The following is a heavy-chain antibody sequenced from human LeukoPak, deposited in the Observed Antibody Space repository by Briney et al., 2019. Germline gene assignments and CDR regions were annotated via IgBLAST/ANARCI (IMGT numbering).Heavy chain of an antibody. Sequence: PSETLSLTCAVYGGSFSGYYWSWIRQPPGKGLEWIGEINHSGSTNYNPSLESRVTISVDTSKNQFSLKLSSVTAADTAVYYCARGFNDSSGYYYDPFDYWGQGTLVTVSS. CDR1: GGSFSGYY. D-gene: IGHD3-22*01. CDR2: INHSGST. CDR3: ARGFNDSSGYYYDPFDY. J-gene: IGHJ4*02. V-gene: IGHV4-34*01.